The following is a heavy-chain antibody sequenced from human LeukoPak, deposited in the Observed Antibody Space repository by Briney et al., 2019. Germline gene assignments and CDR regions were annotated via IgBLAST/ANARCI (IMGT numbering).Heavy chain of an antibody. CDR1: GGSISSGGYY. D-gene: IGHD1-26*01. CDR2: IYYSGST. J-gene: IGHJ4*02. V-gene: IGHV4-31*03. Sequence: PSQTLSLTCTVSGGSISSGGYYWSWIRQHPGKGLEWIGYIYYSGSTYYNPSLKSRVTISVDTSKNQFSLKLSSVTAADTAVYYCARGGATRGRFENWGQGTLVTVSS. CDR3: ARGGATRGRFEN.